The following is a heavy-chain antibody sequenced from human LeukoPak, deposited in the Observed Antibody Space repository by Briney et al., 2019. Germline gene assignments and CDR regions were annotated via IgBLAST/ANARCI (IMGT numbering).Heavy chain of an antibody. CDR2: ISAGT. CDR1: GFTLSDYA. D-gene: IGHD4-11*01. Sequence: GGSLRLSCAASGFTLSDYALSWVRQAPGKGLEWVSGISAGTYDADSVRGRFTISRDNSKNTLYLQVNSLRAEDTAVYYCAKGVSKYDFDYWGQGTLATVSS. V-gene: IGHV3-23*01. CDR3: AKGVSKYDFDY. J-gene: IGHJ4*02.